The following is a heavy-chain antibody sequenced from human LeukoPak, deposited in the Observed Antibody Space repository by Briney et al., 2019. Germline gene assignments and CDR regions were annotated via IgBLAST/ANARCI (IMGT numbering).Heavy chain of an antibody. CDR1: GDSISSRSYY. J-gene: IGHJ5*02. D-gene: IGHD6-19*01. CDR3: AKQYNWFDP. CDR2: IYYSGST. Sequence: PSETLSLTCTVSGDSISSRSYYWGWIRQPPGKGLEWIGSIYYSGSTYYDPSLKSRVTISVDTSKNQFSLNLSSVTAADTAVYYCAKQYNWFDPWGQGTLVTVSS. V-gene: IGHV4-39*01.